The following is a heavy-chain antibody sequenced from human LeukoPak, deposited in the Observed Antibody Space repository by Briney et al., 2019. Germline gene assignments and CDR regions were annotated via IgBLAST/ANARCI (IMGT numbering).Heavy chain of an antibody. J-gene: IGHJ4*02. D-gene: IGHD6-19*01. Sequence: SETLSLTYTVSGGSISSYYWSWIRQPAGKGLEWIGRIYTSGSTNYNPSLKSRVTMSVDTSKNQFSLKLSSVTAADTAVYYCAINRHSSGWYYFDYWGQGTLVTASS. CDR1: GGSISSYY. CDR3: AINRHSSGWYYFDY. V-gene: IGHV4-4*07. CDR2: IYTSGST.